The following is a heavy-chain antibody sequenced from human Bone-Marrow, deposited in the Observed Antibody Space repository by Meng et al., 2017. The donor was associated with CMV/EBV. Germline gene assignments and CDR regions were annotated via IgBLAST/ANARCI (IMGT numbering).Heavy chain of an antibody. D-gene: IGHD2-21*02. CDR1: GYTFTSYG. J-gene: IGHJ4*02. CDR3: ARGTLAARLSY. V-gene: IGHV1-18*01. CDR2: ISAYNGNT. Sequence: ASVKVSCKASGYTFTSYGISWVRQAPGQGLEWMGWISAYNGNTNYAQKLQGRVTITTDESTSTAYMELSSLRSEDTAVYYCARGTLAARLSYWGQGTLVTVSS.